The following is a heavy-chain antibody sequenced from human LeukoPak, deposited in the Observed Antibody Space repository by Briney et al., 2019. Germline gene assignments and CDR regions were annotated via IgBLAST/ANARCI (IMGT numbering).Heavy chain of an antibody. J-gene: IGHJ4*02. D-gene: IGHD2-2*01. CDR1: GYTFTSYG. V-gene: IGHV1-18*01. CDR3: ARVALGYCSSTSCYPVSFDY. Sequence: ASAKVSCKASGYTFTSYGISWVRQAPGQGLEWMGRISAYNGNTNYAQKLQGRVTMTTDTSTSTAYMELRSLRSDDTAVYYCARVALGYCSSTSCYPVSFDYWGQGTLVTVSS. CDR2: ISAYNGNT.